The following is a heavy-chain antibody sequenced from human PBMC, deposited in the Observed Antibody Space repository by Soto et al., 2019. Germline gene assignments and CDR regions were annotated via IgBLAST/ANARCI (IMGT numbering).Heavy chain of an antibody. D-gene: IGHD3-3*01. CDR1: GYSLTSYW. Sequence: PGESLKISCKGSGYSLTSYWISWVRQMPGKGLEWMGRIDPSDSYTNYSPSFQGHVTISADKSISTAYLQWSSLKASDTAMYYCAITTIFGVVTYYYYGMDVWGQGATVTVSS. J-gene: IGHJ6*02. CDR3: AITTIFGVVTYYYYGMDV. CDR2: IDPSDSYT. V-gene: IGHV5-10-1*01.